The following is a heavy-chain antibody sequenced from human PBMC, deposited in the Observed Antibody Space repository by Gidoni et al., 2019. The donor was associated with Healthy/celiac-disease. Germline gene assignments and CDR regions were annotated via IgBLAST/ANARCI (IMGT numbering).Heavy chain of an antibody. J-gene: IGHJ3*02. CDR1: GGSFSGYY. CDR3: ARRTDPRMATIRYAFDI. D-gene: IGHD5-12*01. Sequence: QVQLQQWGAGLLKPSETLSLTCAVYGGSFSGYYWSWIRQPPGKGLEWSGEINHSGSTNYNPSLKSRVTISVDTFKNQFSLKLSSVTAADTAVYYCARRTDPRMATIRYAFDIWGQGTMVTVSS. CDR2: INHSGST. V-gene: IGHV4-34*01.